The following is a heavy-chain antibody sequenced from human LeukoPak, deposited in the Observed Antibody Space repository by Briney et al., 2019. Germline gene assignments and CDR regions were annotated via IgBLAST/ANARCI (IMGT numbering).Heavy chain of an antibody. Sequence: GGSLRLSCAASGFSFSHFAMHWVRQPPGKGLEWVAVTWYDGSQEHYAHSVKGRFTISRDNSKNTLYSQMNSLRAEDTAVYYCVRDNGEEDDDNNDNYRSCMDVWGKGTAVTVSS. D-gene: IGHD4-11*01. V-gene: IGHV3-33*01. J-gene: IGHJ6*03. CDR3: VRDNGEEDDDNNDNYRSCMDV. CDR1: GFSFSHFA. CDR2: TWYDGSQE.